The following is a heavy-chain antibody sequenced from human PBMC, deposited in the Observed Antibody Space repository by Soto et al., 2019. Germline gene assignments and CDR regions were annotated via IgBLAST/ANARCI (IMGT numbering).Heavy chain of an antibody. D-gene: IGHD3-9*01. Sequence: SVKVSCKASGGTFSSYTISWVRQAPGQGLEWMGRIIPILGIANYAQKFQGRVTITADKSTSTAYMELSSLRSEDTAVYYCARGFENYDILTGPTYYFHYWRQATLVTVSS. CDR1: GGTFSSYT. CDR3: ARGFENYDILTGPTYYFHY. V-gene: IGHV1-69*02. J-gene: IGHJ4*02. CDR2: IIPILGIA.